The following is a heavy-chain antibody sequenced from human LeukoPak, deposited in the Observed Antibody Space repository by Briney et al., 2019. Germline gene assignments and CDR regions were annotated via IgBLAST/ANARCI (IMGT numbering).Heavy chain of an antibody. V-gene: IGHV6-1*01. D-gene: IGHD1-26*01. CDR1: GDSVSSNSVA. CDR3: ARVSDSGSYVYDY. CDR2: TYYKSKWFN. J-gene: IGHJ4*02. Sequence: SQTLSLTCAISGDSVSSNSVAWNWIRQSPSRGLEWLGRTYYKSKWFNEYAPSVQSRISINPDTSKNQFSLQLNSVTPEDTAVYYCARVSDSGSYVYDYWGQGTLVTVSS.